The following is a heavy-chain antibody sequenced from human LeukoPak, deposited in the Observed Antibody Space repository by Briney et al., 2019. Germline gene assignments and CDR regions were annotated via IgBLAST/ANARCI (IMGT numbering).Heavy chain of an antibody. CDR1: GYTFTSYG. V-gene: IGHV1-18*01. J-gene: IGHJ4*02. D-gene: IGHD3-9*01. Sequence: ASVKVSCKASGYTFTSYGISWVRQAPGQGLEWMGWISAYNGNTNYAQRLQGRVTMTTDTSTSTAYMELRSLRSDDTAVYYCARDSQISTGYLHTDYWGQGTLVTASS. CDR3: ARDSQISTGYLHTDY. CDR2: ISAYNGNT.